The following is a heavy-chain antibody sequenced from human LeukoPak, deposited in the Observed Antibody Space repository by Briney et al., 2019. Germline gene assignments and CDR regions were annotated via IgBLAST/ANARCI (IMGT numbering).Heavy chain of an antibody. J-gene: IGHJ4*02. CDR2: INPKSGDT. V-gene: IGHV1-2*02. CDR3: AKDAYSGFSYSWHSDF. CDR1: GYTFTGYF. Sequence: ASVKVSCKASGYTFTGYFIHWMRQAPGQGFEWMGWINPKSGDTNYAQRFQGRVTLTRDTSISTAYTELSSLTSDDTAVYFCAKDAYSGFSYSWHSDFWGQGTLVTVSS. D-gene: IGHD5-18*01.